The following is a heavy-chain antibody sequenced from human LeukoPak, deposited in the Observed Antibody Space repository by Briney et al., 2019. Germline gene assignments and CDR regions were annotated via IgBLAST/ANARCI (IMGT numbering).Heavy chain of an antibody. CDR3: ARAALFDY. J-gene: IGHJ4*02. CDR1: GGSISSYY. CDR2: IYYSGST. Sequence: PSETLSLTCTVSGGSISSYYWSWIRQPPGKGLEWIGYIYYSGSTNYNPSLKSRVTISVDTSKNQFSLKLSSVTAADTAVYYCARAALFDYWGQGTLVTVSS. V-gene: IGHV4-59*01. D-gene: IGHD6-6*01.